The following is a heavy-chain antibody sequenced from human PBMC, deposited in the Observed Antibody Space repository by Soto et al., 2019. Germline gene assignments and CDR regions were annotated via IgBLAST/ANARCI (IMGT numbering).Heavy chain of an antibody. CDR2: IIPIFGTA. D-gene: IGHD3-22*01. V-gene: IGHV1-69*01. Sequence: QVQLVQSGAEVKKPGSSVKVSCKASGGTFSSYAISWVRQAPGQGLEWMGGIIPIFGTANYAQKFQGRDTITADEATSTADMELSSLRSEDTAVYYCAREAKLSDLDYYDSSGYYYFDYWGQGTLVTVSS. CDR1: GGTFSSYA. J-gene: IGHJ4*02. CDR3: AREAKLSDLDYYDSSGYYYFDY.